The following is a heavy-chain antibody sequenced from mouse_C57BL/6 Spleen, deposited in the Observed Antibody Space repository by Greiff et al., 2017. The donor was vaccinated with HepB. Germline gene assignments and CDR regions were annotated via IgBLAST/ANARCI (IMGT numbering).Heavy chain of an antibody. J-gene: IGHJ2*01. CDR1: GYTFTSYW. CDR3: ARSYYYPEDY. Sequence: QVQLKESGAELAKPGASVKLSCKASGYTFTSYWMHWVKQRPGQGLEWIGYINPSSGYTKYNQKFKDKATLTVDKSSSTAYMQLSSLTSEDSAVYYCARSYYYPEDYWGQGTTLTVSS. CDR2: INPSSGYT. V-gene: IGHV1-7*01. D-gene: IGHD1-1*01.